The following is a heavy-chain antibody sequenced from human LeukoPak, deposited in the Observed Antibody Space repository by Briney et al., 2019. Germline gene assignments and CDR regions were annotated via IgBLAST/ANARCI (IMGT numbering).Heavy chain of an antibody. J-gene: IGHJ6*03. CDR3: ARAGYCSGGSCYDYYYYMDV. CDR2: ISSSSSPI. D-gene: IGHD2-15*01. V-gene: IGHV3-21*01. CDR1: GFTFSSYN. Sequence: PGGSLRLSCAASGFTFSSYNMNWVRQAPGKGLEWVSSISSSSSPIYYADSVKGRFTISRDNAKNSRYLQMSRLRAEDTAVYYCARAGYCSGGSCYDYYYYMDVWGKGTTVTVSS.